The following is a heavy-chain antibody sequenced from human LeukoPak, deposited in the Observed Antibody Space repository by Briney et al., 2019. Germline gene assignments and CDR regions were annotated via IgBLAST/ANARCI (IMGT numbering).Heavy chain of an antibody. CDR3: ASSGDYYMGY. Sequence: GGSLRLSCAASGFTFSNAWMNWVRQAPGKGLEWVSYISKTSSSIYYADSVKGRFTISRDNAKNSLYLQMNSLRAEDTAVYYCASSGDYYMGYWGQGTLVTVSS. V-gene: IGHV3-48*01. CDR1: GFTFSNAW. CDR2: ISKTSSSI. D-gene: IGHD1-26*01. J-gene: IGHJ4*02.